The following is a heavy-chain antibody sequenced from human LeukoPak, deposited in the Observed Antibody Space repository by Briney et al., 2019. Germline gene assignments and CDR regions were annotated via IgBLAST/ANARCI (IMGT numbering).Heavy chain of an antibody. Sequence: ASVKVSCKASGYTFTSYGISWVRQAPGQGLEWMGWISAYNGNTNYAQKLQGRVTMTTDTSTSTAYVELRSLRSDDTAVYYCAREVGSGLLIDYWGQGTLVTVSS. CDR2: ISAYNGNT. D-gene: IGHD6-19*01. CDR1: GYTFTSYG. V-gene: IGHV1-18*01. J-gene: IGHJ4*02. CDR3: AREVGSGLLIDY.